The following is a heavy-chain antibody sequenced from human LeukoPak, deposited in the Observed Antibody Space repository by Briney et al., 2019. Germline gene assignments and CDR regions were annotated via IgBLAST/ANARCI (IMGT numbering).Heavy chain of an antibody. J-gene: IGHJ5*02. D-gene: IGHD3-3*01. Sequence: SVKVSCKASGGTFSGYAISWVRQAPGQGLEWMGGIIPIFGTANYAQKFQGRVTITTDESTSTAYMELSSLRSEDTAVYYCARTITIFGVHEGNWFDPWGQGTLVTVSS. CDR1: GGTFSGYA. V-gene: IGHV1-69*05. CDR3: ARTITIFGVHEGNWFDP. CDR2: IIPIFGTA.